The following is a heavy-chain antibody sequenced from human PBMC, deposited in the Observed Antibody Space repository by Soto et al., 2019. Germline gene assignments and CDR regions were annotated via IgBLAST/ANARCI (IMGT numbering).Heavy chain of an antibody. Sequence: VQLLESGGGLVQPGGSLRLSCAASGFTFSSYAMSWVRQAPGKGLEWVSAISGSGGSTYYADSVKGRFTISRDNSKNTLYLQMNSLRAEDTAVYYCAKDVGGVVPAVTYYFDYWGQGTLVTVSS. V-gene: IGHV3-23*01. CDR3: AKDVGGVVPAVTYYFDY. J-gene: IGHJ4*02. CDR2: ISGSGGST. D-gene: IGHD2-2*01. CDR1: GFTFSSYA.